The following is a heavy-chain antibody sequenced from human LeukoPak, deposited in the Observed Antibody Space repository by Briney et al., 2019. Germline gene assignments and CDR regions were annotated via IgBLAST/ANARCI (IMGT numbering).Heavy chain of an antibody. CDR1: GGSINSYY. CDR2: IYYTGST. J-gene: IGHJ5*02. CDR3: ARGGNYWPQWWFDP. Sequence: EPSETLSLTCTVSGGSINSYYWNWIRQPPGKGLEWIGYIYYTGSTSYNPSLKSRVTMSLDASKNQFSLELNSVTPADTAVYYCARGGNYWPQWWFDPWGRGTLVSVSS. D-gene: IGHD1-26*01. V-gene: IGHV4-59*01.